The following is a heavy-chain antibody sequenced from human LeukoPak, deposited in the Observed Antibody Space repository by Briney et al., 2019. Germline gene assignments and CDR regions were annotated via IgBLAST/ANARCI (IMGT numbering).Heavy chain of an antibody. Sequence: SETQSLTCAVYGGSFSGYYWSWIRQPPGKGLEWIGEINHSGSTNYNPSLKSRVTISVDTSKNQFSLKLSSVTAADTAVYYCARDGGGGGYCSSTSCYTFDYWGQGTLVTVSS. CDR3: ARDGGGGGYCSSTSCYTFDY. J-gene: IGHJ4*02. CDR2: INHSGST. CDR1: GGSFSGYY. V-gene: IGHV4-34*01. D-gene: IGHD2-2*02.